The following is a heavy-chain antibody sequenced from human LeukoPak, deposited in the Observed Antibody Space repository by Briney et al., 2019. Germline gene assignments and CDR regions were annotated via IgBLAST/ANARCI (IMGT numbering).Heavy chain of an antibody. D-gene: IGHD1-26*01. V-gene: IGHV3-21*01. CDR1: GFTFSSYS. Sequence: GGSLRLSCAAYGFTFSSYSMNWVRQAPGKGLEWVSSISSSSSYIYYADSVKGRFTISRDNAKNSLYLQMNSLRAEDTAVYYCARLSGSYYCDYWGQGTLVTVSS. CDR2: ISSSSSYI. J-gene: IGHJ4*02. CDR3: ARLSGSYYCDY.